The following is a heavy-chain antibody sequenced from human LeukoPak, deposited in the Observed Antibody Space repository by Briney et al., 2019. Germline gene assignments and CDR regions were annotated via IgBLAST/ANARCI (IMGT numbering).Heavy chain of an antibody. J-gene: IGHJ4*02. CDR1: GFTFSSYA. V-gene: IGHV3-23*01. D-gene: IGHD5-12*01. Sequence: GGSLRLSCAASGFTFSSYAMSRVRQAPGKGLEWVSASSGGGGSTYYADSVKGRFTISRDNSKNTLYLQMNSLRAEDTAVYYCAKSSRGYASSFDYWGQGTLVTVSS. CDR3: AKSSRGYASSFDY. CDR2: SSGGGGST.